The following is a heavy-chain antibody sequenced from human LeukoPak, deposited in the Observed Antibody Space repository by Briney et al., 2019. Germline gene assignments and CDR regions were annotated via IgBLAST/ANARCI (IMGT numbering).Heavy chain of an antibody. CDR2: INSDGSST. Sequence: PGGSLRLSCAASGFTFSSYWMHWVRQAPGKGLVWVSRINSDGSSTSYADSVKGRFTISRDNAKNTLYLQMNSLRAEDTAVYYCARLQGASIYHYWGQGTLVTVSS. CDR1: GFTFSSYW. CDR3: ARLQGASIYHY. D-gene: IGHD3-16*01. J-gene: IGHJ4*02. V-gene: IGHV3-74*01.